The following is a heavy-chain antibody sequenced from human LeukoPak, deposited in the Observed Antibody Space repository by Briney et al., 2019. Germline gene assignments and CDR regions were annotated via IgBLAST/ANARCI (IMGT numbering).Heavy chain of an antibody. Sequence: GGSLRLSCAASGFTFSWYAMSWVRQAPEKGLEWVSTISVSGGSTYYADSVKGRFTISRDDSRSTLYLQINSLRAEDTAVYYCAKDPIPHHYDDYVNFDYWGQGTLVTVSS. J-gene: IGHJ4*02. CDR2: ISVSGGST. V-gene: IGHV3-23*01. CDR3: AKDPIPHHYDDYVNFDY. D-gene: IGHD4-17*01. CDR1: GFTFSWYA.